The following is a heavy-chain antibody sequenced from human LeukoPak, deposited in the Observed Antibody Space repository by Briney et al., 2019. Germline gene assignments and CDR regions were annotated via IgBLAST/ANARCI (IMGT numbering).Heavy chain of an antibody. D-gene: IGHD3-22*01. Sequence: PGGSLRLSCAVSRFAFSTYAMTWVRQAPGKGLEWVANIKEGGSEKYYVDSVKGRFTISRDNAKNSAFLQMNSLRAEDTAVYYCARVDSAEKRDFDYWGQGTLVTVSS. J-gene: IGHJ4*02. V-gene: IGHV3-7*01. CDR1: RFAFSTYA. CDR2: IKEGGSEK. CDR3: ARVDSAEKRDFDY.